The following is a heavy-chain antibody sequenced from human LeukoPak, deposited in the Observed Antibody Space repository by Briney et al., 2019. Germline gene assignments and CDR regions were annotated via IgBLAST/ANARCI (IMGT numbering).Heavy chain of an antibody. CDR2: IYYSGST. CDR3: ARAEWGSGWLMGI. CDR1: GGSISSSSYY. Sequence: NPSETLSLTCTVSGGSISSSSYYWNWIRQPPGKGLEWIGYIYYSGSTNYNPSLKSRVTISLDTSKNQFSLKLSSVTAADTAVYYCARAEWGSGWLMGIWGQGTLVTVSS. D-gene: IGHD6-19*01. J-gene: IGHJ4*02. V-gene: IGHV4-61*01.